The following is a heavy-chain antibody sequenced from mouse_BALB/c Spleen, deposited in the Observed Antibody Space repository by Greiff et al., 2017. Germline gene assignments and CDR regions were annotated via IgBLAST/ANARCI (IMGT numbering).Heavy chain of an antibody. D-gene: IGHD2-4*01. J-gene: IGHJ2*01. CDR2: ISSGGSYT. CDR1: GFTFSSYG. Sequence: EVMLVESGGDLVKPGGSLKLSCAASGFTFSSYGMSWVRQTPDKRLEWVATISSGGSYTYYPDSVKGRFTISRDNAKNNLYLQMRGLKTEDTAMYYCARFDYDRGYYFDYWGQGTTLTVSS. CDR3: ARFDYDRGYYFDY. V-gene: IGHV5-6*01.